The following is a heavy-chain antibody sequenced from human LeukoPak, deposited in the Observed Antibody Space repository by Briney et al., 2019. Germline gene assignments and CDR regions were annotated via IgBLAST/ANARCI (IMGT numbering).Heavy chain of an antibody. CDR2: ISHDGSNK. CDR3: ARAHSSTWSSYFDS. V-gene: IGHV3-30-3*01. D-gene: IGHD6-13*01. J-gene: IGHJ4*02. Sequence: GGSLRLSCAASGFTFNIYPMHWVRQAPGKGLEWVAVISHDGSNKYYADSVRGRFTISRDNSKSTLYLQMNSLTIEDTAVYYCARAHSSTWSSYFDSWGQGTLVTVSS. CDR1: GFTFNIYP.